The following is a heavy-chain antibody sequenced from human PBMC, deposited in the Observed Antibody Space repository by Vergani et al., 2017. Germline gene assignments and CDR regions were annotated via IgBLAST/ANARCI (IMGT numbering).Heavy chain of an antibody. CDR3: ARSQYDLWSGLHSYFDY. V-gene: IGHV4-59*01. D-gene: IGHD3-3*01. Sequence: QVQLQESGPGLVKPSETLSLTCTVSGGSISSYYWSWIRQPPGKGLEWIGYIYYSGSTNYNPSLKSRVTISVDTSKNQFSLKLSSVTAADTAVYYCARSQYDLWSGLHSYFDYWGQGTLVTVSS. J-gene: IGHJ4*02. CDR2: IYYSGST. CDR1: GGSISSYY.